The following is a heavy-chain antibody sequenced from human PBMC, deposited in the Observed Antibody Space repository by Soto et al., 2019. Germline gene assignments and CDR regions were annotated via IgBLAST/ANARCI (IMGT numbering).Heavy chain of an antibody. V-gene: IGHV3-48*04. Sequence: EVQLVESGGGLVQPGGSLRLSCAASGFTFSSYSMNWVRQAPGKGLEWVSYISSSGSTIYYADSVKGRFTISRDNAKNSLYLQMNSLRAEDTAVYYCAREGGAYGKPLWWGQGTLVTVSS. CDR2: ISSSGSTI. J-gene: IGHJ4*02. D-gene: IGHD3-10*01. CDR3: AREGGAYGKPLW. CDR1: GFTFSSYS.